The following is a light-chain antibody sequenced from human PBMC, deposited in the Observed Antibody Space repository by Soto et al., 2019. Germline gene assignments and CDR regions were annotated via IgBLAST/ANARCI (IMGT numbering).Light chain of an antibody. CDR3: QQYNDWPRT. CDR2: GAS. J-gene: IGKJ1*01. V-gene: IGKV3-15*01. CDR1: QSVASR. Sequence: EIVMTQSPAILSVSPGERATLSCRASQSVASRLAWYQHTPGQAPRLLIYGASTRAIDIPARFSGSGSGTEFTLTITSLQSEDFAVYYCQQYNDWPRTFGQGTKVDIK.